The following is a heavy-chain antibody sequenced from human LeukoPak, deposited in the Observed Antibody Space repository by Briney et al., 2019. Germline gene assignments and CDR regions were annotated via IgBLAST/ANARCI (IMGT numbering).Heavy chain of an antibody. CDR1: GFTFSSYS. CDR2: ISSSSTYI. Sequence: GGSLRLSCAASGFTFSSYSMNWVRQAPGKGLEWVSSISSSSTYIYYADSVKGRFTISRDNAKNSLHLQMNSLRAEDTAVYYCARNRYGSSLDAFDIWGQGTEVTVSS. J-gene: IGHJ3*02. D-gene: IGHD6-13*01. CDR3: ARNRYGSSLDAFDI. V-gene: IGHV3-21*01.